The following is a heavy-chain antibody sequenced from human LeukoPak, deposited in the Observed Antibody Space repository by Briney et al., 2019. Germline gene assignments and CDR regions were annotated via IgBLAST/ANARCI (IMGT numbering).Heavy chain of an antibody. D-gene: IGHD3-10*01. Sequence: FQGRVTITRDTSASTAYMELSSLRSEDTAVYYCARDRRYGSGYFDYWGQGTLVTVSS. J-gene: IGHJ4*02. CDR3: ARDRRYGSGYFDY. V-gene: IGHV1-3*01.